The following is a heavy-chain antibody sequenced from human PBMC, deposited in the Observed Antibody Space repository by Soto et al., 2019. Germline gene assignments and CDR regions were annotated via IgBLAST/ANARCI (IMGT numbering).Heavy chain of an antibody. J-gene: IGHJ6*02. CDR2: ISNDGIKK. CDR1: GFTFSSYG. CDR3: AKSPQSVAKGGMDV. Sequence: QVQLVESGGGVVQPGGSLRLYCAASGFTFSSYGVHWVRQAPGKGLEWVAVISNDGIKKNYGESAKGRFTISRDNSKNTLYLQMNSLRTEDTAVYYCAKSPQSVAKGGMDVWDQGTTVTVSS. V-gene: IGHV3-30*18.